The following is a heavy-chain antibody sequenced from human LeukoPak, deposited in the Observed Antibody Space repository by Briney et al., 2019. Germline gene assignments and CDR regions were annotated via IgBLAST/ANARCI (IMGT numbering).Heavy chain of an antibody. D-gene: IGHD2-2*01. J-gene: IGHJ6*03. Sequence: ASVKISCKASGYTFTGYYMHWVRQAPGQGLEWMGIINPSGGSTSYAQKFQGRVTMTRDTSTSTVYMELSSLRSEDTAVYYCARDSSERHIVVVPAAMPESYYYYYMDVWGKGTTVTISS. CDR1: GYTFTGYY. CDR2: INPSGGST. V-gene: IGHV1-46*01. CDR3: ARDSSERHIVVVPAAMPESYYYYYMDV.